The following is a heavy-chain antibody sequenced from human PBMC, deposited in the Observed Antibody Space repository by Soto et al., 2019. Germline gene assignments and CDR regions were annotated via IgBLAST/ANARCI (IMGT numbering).Heavy chain of an antibody. Sequence: GASVKVSYKASGYTFTSYGISWVRQAPGQGLEWMGWISAYNGNTNYAQKLQGRVTMTTDTSTSTAYMELRSLRSDDTAVYYCARGHVLTYYYGSGSYYGPFPLGYWGQGTLVTVSS. D-gene: IGHD3-10*01. CDR2: ISAYNGNT. J-gene: IGHJ4*02. CDR1: GYTFTSYG. V-gene: IGHV1-18*01. CDR3: ARGHVLTYYYGSGSYYGPFPLGY.